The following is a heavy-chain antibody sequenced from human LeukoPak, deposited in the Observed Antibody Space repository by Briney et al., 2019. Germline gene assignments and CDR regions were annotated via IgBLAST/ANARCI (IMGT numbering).Heavy chain of an antibody. Sequence: PSETLSLTCTVSGASLSSSVYYWGWIRQPPGKGLEWIGSISDSGSTYYNTSLKSRLTISVGTSKRQFSLKLSSVTAADTALYYCARHFIAASGSNWYLDLWGRGTRVTV. V-gene: IGHV4-39*01. CDR2: ISDSGST. CDR3: ARHFIAASGSNWYLDL. J-gene: IGHJ2*01. CDR1: GASLSSSVYY. D-gene: IGHD6-13*01.